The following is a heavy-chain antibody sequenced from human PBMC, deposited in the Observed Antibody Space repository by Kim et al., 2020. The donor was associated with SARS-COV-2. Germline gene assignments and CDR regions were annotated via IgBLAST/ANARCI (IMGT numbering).Heavy chain of an antibody. J-gene: IGHJ5*02. V-gene: IGHV4-59*12. CDR2: ST. Sequence: STNYNPSLKRRITIAVDTSNNQFPQKLSSVTAADSAVYYCASAIAKNWFYPWGQGTLVTVSS. D-gene: IGHD2-2*02. CDR3: ASAIAKNWFYP.